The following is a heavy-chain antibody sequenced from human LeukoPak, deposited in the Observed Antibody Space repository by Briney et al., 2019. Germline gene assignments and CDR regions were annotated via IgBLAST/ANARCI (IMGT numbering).Heavy chain of an antibody. CDR3: AKDAPVNIVVVPAANS. J-gene: IGHJ4*02. CDR1: GFTFSSYA. CDR2: ISGSGGST. V-gene: IGHV3-23*01. D-gene: IGHD2-2*01. Sequence: GGSLSLSWAPSGFTFSSYAMSWVRQAPGKGPEWVSAISGSGGSTYYADSVKGRFTICRDNSKNTLYLQMNSLRAEDTAVYYCAKDAPVNIVVVPAANSWGQGTLVTVSS.